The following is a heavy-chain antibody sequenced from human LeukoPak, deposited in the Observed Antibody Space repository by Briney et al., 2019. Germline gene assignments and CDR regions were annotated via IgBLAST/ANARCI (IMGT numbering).Heavy chain of an antibody. CDR3: AGGSGRYGYYYNYMDV. Sequence: GPSVKVSCKASGFTFTSSAMRWVRQARGQRLEWIGWIVVGSGNTNYAQKFQERVTITRDMSTSTAYMELRSLRSEDTALYYCAGGSGRYGYYYNYMDVWGKGTTVTVSS. CDR2: IVVGSGNT. V-gene: IGHV1-58*02. D-gene: IGHD1-26*01. J-gene: IGHJ6*03. CDR1: GFTFTSSA.